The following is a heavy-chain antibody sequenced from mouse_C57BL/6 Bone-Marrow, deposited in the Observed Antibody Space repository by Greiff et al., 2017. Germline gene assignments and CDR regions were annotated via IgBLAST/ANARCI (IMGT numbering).Heavy chain of an antibody. D-gene: IGHD2-4*01. Sequence: EVQLQESGPGMVKPSQSLSLTCTVTGYSITSGYDWHWIRHFPGNKLEWMGYISYSGSTNYNPSLKSRISITHDTSKNHFFLKLNSVTTEDTATYYCARSGHYDYDGYAMDYWGQGTSGTVSS. CDR2: ISYSGST. V-gene: IGHV3-1*01. J-gene: IGHJ4*01. CDR1: GYSITSGYD. CDR3: ARSGHYDYDGYAMDY.